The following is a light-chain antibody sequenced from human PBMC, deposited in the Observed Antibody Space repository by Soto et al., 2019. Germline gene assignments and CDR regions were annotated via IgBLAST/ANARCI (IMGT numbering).Light chain of an antibody. CDR2: LNSDGSH. J-gene: IGLJ2*01. CDR1: SGHSSYA. Sequence: QAVVTQSPSASASLGASVKLTCTLSSGHSSYAIAWHQQRPEKGPRYLMKLNSDGSHSKGDGIPDRFSGSSSGAERYLTISSLQAEDEADYYCQTWGTGIPVFGGGTKLTVL. V-gene: IGLV4-69*01. CDR3: QTWGTGIPV.